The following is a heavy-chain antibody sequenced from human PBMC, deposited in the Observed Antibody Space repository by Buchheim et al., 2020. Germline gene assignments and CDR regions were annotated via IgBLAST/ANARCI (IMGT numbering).Heavy chain of an antibody. Sequence: EVQLVESGGGLVQPGGSLRLSCAACGFTFSGHWMHWVRQAPGKGLVWVSHINTDGSTTNYAGSVKGRFTISRDNATNTLYLQMNSLGAEDTAVYYCARSDNYGYGYWGQGTL. J-gene: IGHJ4*02. CDR2: INTDGSTT. D-gene: IGHD5-18*01. V-gene: IGHV3-74*01. CDR3: ARSDNYGYGY. CDR1: GFTFSGHW.